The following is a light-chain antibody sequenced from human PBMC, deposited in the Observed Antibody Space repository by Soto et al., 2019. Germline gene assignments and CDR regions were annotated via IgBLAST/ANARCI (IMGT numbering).Light chain of an antibody. CDR1: HSISNW. CDR2: GAS. V-gene: IGKV1-5*01. CDR3: QQYNSYPFT. J-gene: IGKJ3*01. Sequence: DIQMTQSPSTLSASVGDRVTITCRASHSISNWLAWYQQKPGKAPNLLIYGASSLESGGPSRFSGSGSGTECTLTSSSLQPDDFATYYCQQYNSYPFTFGPGTKVDIK.